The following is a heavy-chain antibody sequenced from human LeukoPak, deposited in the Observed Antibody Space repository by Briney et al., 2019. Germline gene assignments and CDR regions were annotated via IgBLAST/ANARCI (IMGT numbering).Heavy chain of an antibody. CDR2: IYHSGST. CDR3: ARAESSSWYSY. D-gene: IGHD6-13*01. V-gene: IGHV4-39*07. Sequence: PSEALSLTCTVSGGSISSSSYYWGWIRQPPGKGLEWIGSIYHSGSTYYNPSLKSRVTISVDRSKNQFSLKLSSVTAADTAVYYCARAESSSWYSYWGQGTLVTVSS. CDR1: GGSISSSSYY. J-gene: IGHJ4*02.